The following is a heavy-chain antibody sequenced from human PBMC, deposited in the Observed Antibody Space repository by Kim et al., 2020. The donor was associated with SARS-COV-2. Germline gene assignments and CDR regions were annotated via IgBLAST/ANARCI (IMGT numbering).Heavy chain of an antibody. V-gene: IGHV3-33*06. J-gene: IGHJ1*01. CDR1: GFTFSSYG. CDR2: IWYDGSNK. D-gene: IGHD2-21*02. Sequence: GGSLRLSCAASGFTFSSYGMHWVRQAPGKGLEWVAVIWYDGSNKYYADSVKGRFTISRDNSKNTLYLQMNSLRAEDTAVYYCAKEPFPYCGGDCYRYFQHWGQGTLVTVSS. CDR3: AKEPFPYCGGDCYRYFQH.